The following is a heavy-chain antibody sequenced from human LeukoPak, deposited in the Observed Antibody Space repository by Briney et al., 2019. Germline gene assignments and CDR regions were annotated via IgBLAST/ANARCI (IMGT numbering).Heavy chain of an antibody. Sequence: GGSLRLSCAASGFTFSSYSMNWVRQAPGKGLEWVSHISSSSSTIYYADSVKGRFTISRDNAKNSLYLQMNSLRAEDTAVYYCARVGGYCSSTSCPNNWFDPWGQGTLVTVSS. CDR2: ISSSSSTI. CDR3: ARVGGYCSSTSCPNNWFDP. V-gene: IGHV3-48*01. CDR1: GFTFSSYS. D-gene: IGHD2-2*01. J-gene: IGHJ5*02.